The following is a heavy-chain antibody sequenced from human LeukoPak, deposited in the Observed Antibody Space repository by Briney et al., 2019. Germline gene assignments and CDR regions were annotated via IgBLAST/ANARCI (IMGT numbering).Heavy chain of an antibody. CDR2: ISGSGGST. D-gene: IGHD6-13*01. CDR1: GFTFSSYA. CDR3: AKTGLIAAAGTWWFDP. Sequence: QPGGSLRLSCAASGFTFSSYAMSWVRQAPGKGLEWVLAISGSGGSTYYADSVKGRFTISRDNSKNTLYLQMNSLKAEDTAVYYCAKTGLIAAAGTWWFDPWGQGTLVTVSS. V-gene: IGHV3-23*01. J-gene: IGHJ5*02.